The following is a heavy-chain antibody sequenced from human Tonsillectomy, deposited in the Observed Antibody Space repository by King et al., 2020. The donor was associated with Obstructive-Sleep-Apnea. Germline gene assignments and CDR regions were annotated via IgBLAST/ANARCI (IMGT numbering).Heavy chain of an antibody. V-gene: IGHV3-7*01. CDR3: ARGSGSYGY. Sequence: VQLVESGGGLVQPGGSLRLSCAASGFIFSDYWISWVRQAPGKGLEWVANINQDGSERYYVDAAKGRFTISRDNPNNSLHLQMNSLRDEDTAVYYCARGSGSYGYWGQGTLVTVSS. D-gene: IGHD1-26*01. CDR1: GFIFSDYW. J-gene: IGHJ4*02. CDR2: INQDGSER.